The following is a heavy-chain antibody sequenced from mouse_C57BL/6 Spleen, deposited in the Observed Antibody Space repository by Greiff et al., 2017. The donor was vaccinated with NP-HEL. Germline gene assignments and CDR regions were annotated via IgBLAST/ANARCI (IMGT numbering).Heavy chain of an antibody. Sequence: VQLQQPGAELVRPGSSVKLSCKASGYTFTSYWMHWVKQRPIQGLEWIGNIDPSDSETHYNQKFKDKATLTVDKSSSTAYMQLSSLTSEDSAVYYCAREEGVTTSYYYAMDYWGQGTSVTVSS. J-gene: IGHJ4*01. CDR2: IDPSDSET. CDR3: AREEGVTTSYYYAMDY. D-gene: IGHD2-2*01. V-gene: IGHV1-52*01. CDR1: GYTFTSYW.